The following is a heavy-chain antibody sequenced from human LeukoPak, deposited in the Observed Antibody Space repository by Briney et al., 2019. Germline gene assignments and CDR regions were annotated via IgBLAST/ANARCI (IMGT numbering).Heavy chain of an antibody. CDR2: IYHTGIT. D-gene: IGHD3-10*02. V-gene: IGHV4-30-2*01. CDR1: GGSIISGGYY. CDR3: AREMLDNHWSDP. J-gene: IGHJ5*02. Sequence: PSETLSLTCTVSGGSIISGGYYWSWIRQPPGKGLEWIGYIYHTGITYNNPSLKSRVTISVDRSKNQFSLELTSVTAADTAVYYCAREMLDNHWSDPWGQGILVTVSS.